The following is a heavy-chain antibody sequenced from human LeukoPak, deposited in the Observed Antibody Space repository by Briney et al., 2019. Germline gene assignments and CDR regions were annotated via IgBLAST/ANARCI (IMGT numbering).Heavy chain of an antibody. D-gene: IGHD4/OR15-4a*01. V-gene: IGHV1-2*02. CDR1: GYTFTGYY. CDR2: INPDSGGT. Sequence: ASVKVSCKASGYTFTGYYIHWLRQAPGQGLEWMGWINPDSGGTKYAQKFQGTVTMTRDTSITTTFMVLSSLRSDDTALYYCVRDGAPDVWGQGTTVTVSS. J-gene: IGHJ6*02. CDR3: VRDGAPDV.